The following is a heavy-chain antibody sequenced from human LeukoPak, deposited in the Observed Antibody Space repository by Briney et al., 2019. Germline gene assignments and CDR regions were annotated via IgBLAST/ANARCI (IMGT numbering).Heavy chain of an antibody. D-gene: IGHD3-10*01. CDR2: INPNSGGT. Sequence: GASVKVSGKASGYTFTGYYMHWVRQAPGQGLEWMGWINPNSGGTNYAQKFQGRVTMTRDTSISTAYMELSRLRSDDTAVYYCARCITMVRGVIQPRAFDIWGQGTMVTVSS. CDR3: ARCITMVRGVIQPRAFDI. CDR1: GYTFTGYY. J-gene: IGHJ3*02. V-gene: IGHV1-2*02.